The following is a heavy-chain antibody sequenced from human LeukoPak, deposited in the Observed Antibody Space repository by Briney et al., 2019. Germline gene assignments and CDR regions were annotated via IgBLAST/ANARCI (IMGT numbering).Heavy chain of an antibody. J-gene: IGHJ6*03. CDR3: AGDPGNHYYYYMDV. CDR1: GFTFSSYS. D-gene: IGHD1-1*01. CDR2: ISGSSSYI. Sequence: KPGGSLRLSCAASGFTFSSYSMNWVRQAPGKGLEWVSSISGSSSYIYYADSVKGRFTISRDNAKNSLYLQMNSLRAEDTAVYYCAGDPGNHYYYYMDVWGKGITVTVSS. V-gene: IGHV3-21*01.